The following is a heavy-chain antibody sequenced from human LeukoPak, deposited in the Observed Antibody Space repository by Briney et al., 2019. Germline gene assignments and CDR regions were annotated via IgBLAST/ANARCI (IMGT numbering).Heavy chain of an antibody. J-gene: IGHJ4*02. CDR2: IVVGSGNT. D-gene: IGHD1-26*01. CDR3: AADTKWELLFDY. CDR1: GFTFTSSA. V-gene: IGHV1-58*01. Sequence: ASVNVSCKASGFTFTSSAVQWVRQARGQRLEWIGWIVVGSGNTNYAQKFQERVTITRDMSTSTAYMELSSLRSEDTAVYYCAADTKWELLFDYWGQGTLVTVSS.